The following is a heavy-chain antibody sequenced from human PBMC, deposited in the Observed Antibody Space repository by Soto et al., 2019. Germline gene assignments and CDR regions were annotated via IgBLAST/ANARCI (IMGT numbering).Heavy chain of an antibody. V-gene: IGHV4-31*03. Sequence: PSETLSLTCTVSGGSISSGGYYWSWIRQHPGKGLEWIGYIYYSGSTYYNPSLKSRVTISVDTSKNQFSLKLSSVTAADTAVYYCARDQYYYYYMDVWGKGTTVTLSS. CDR3: ARDQYYYYYMDV. CDR1: GGSISSGGYY. J-gene: IGHJ6*03. CDR2: IYYSGST.